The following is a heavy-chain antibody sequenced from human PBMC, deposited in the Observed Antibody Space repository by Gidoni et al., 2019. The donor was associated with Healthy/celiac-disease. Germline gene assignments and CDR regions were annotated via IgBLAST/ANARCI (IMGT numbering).Heavy chain of an antibody. CDR3: AKMGRKYYYYYYMDV. CDR1: GFTFDDYA. Sequence: EVQLVESGGGLVQPGRPLRLSCAASGFTFDDYAMHWVRQAPGKGLEWVSCISWNSGSIGYADSVKGRFTISRDNAKNSLYLQMNSLRAEDTALYYCAKMGRKYYYYYYMDVWGKGTTVTVSS. D-gene: IGHD2-15*01. V-gene: IGHV3-9*01. CDR2: ISWNSGSI. J-gene: IGHJ6*03.